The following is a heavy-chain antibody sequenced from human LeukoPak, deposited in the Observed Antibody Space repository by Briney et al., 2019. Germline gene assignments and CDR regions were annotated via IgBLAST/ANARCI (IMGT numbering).Heavy chain of an antibody. V-gene: IGHV3-74*01. CDR2: ITSDGSGT. J-gene: IGHJ5*02. CDR3: VRDRFDP. CDR1: AFTFSTYW. Sequence: PGGSLRLSCAASAFTFSTYWMHWVRHAPGKGLVWVSRITSDGSGTTYADSVKGRFTISRDNAKNTLYLQMNSLIAEDTAVYYCVRDRFDPWGQGILVTVSS.